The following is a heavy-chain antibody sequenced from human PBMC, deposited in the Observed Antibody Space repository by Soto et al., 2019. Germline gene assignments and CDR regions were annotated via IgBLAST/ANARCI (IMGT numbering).Heavy chain of an antibody. CDR1: GFSLSTYG. Sequence: VQLLESGGGLVQPGGSLRLSCAASGFSLSTYGVTWVRQAPGKGLEWVSGFSGGSGTTHYADSVKGRFSITRDNSKHTAHLEMNSLRVEDTAIYYCAKWNGYGDYWGQGILVTVSS. D-gene: IGHD1-1*01. CDR2: FSGGSGTT. CDR3: AKWNGYGDY. V-gene: IGHV3-23*01. J-gene: IGHJ4*02.